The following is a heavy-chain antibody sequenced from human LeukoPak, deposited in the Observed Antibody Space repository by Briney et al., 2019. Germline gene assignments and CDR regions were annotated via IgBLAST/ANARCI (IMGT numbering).Heavy chain of an antibody. D-gene: IGHD1-14*01. J-gene: IGHJ4*02. CDR2: IYHSGST. CDR3: ARVSTNPYYFDY. Sequence: SGTLSLTCTVSGYSISSGYYWGWIRQPPGKGLEWIGSIYHSGSTYYNPSLKSRVTISVDTSKNQFSLKLSSVTAADTAVYYCARVSTNPYYFDYWGQGTLVTVSS. CDR1: GYSISSGYY. V-gene: IGHV4-38-2*02.